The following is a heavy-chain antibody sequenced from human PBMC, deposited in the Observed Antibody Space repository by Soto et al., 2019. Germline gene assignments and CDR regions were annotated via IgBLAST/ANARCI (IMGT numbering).Heavy chain of an antibody. V-gene: IGHV1-3*01. CDR3: ARHVIYGDYPDY. CDR1: GYTFTSYA. CDR2: INAGNGNT. J-gene: IGHJ4*02. Sequence: ASVKVSCKASGYTFTSYAMHWVRQAPGQRLEWMGWINAGNGNTKYSQKFQGRVTITRDTSASTAYMELSSLRSEDTAVYYCARHVIYGDYPDYWGQGTLVTVSS. D-gene: IGHD4-17*01.